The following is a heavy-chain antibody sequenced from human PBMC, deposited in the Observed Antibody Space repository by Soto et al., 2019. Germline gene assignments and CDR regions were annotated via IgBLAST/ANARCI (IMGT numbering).Heavy chain of an antibody. CDR3: AKDLGLGWQTLYGYYGMDV. Sequence: QVQLVESGGGVVQRGRSLRLSCAASGFTFSSYGMHWVRQAPGKGLEWVAVISYDGSNKYYADSVKGRFTISRDNSKNTLYLQMNSLRAEDTAVYYCAKDLGLGWQTLYGYYGMDVWGQGTTVTVSS. V-gene: IGHV3-30*18. J-gene: IGHJ6*02. CDR1: GFTFSSYG. D-gene: IGHD4-17*01. CDR2: ISYDGSNK.